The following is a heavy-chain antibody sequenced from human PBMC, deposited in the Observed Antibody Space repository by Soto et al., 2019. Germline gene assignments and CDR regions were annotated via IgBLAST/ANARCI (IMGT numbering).Heavy chain of an antibody. D-gene: IGHD6-13*01. CDR1: GFIFSSHG. J-gene: IGHJ2*01. CDR2: IWYDGSIK. Sequence: QVQLVESGGGVVQPGRSLRLSCAASGFIFSSHGMHWVRQVPGKGLEWLAVIWYDGSIKYYGDSVKGRFSISRDNSKNTLNLQINSLRVEDTAVYYCARGPPHSSRGYWYLDFWGRGTLVSVSS. CDR3: ARGPPHSSRGYWYLDF. V-gene: IGHV3-33*01.